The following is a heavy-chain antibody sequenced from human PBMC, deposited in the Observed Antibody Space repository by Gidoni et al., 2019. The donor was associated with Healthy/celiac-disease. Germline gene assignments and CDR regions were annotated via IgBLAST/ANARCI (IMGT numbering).Heavy chain of an antibody. D-gene: IGHD6-6*01. V-gene: IGHV4-34*01. J-gene: IGHJ3*02. CDR2: INHSGSP. CDR1: GGSFSGYY. Sequence: QVQLQQWGAGLLKTSETLSLTCAVYGGSFSGYYWSWIRQPPGKGLEWNGEINHSGSPNYNPSLKGRVTISVDTSKNQFSLKLSSVTAADTAVYYCARPIIAARGAFDIWGQGTMVTVSS. CDR3: ARPIIAARGAFDI.